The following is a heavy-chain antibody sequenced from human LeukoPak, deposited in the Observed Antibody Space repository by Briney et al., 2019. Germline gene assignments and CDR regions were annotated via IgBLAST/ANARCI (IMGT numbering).Heavy chain of an antibody. J-gene: IGHJ6*02. Sequence: ASVKVSCKASGYTFTSYGISWVRQASGQGLEWMGWISAYNGNTNYAQKLQGRVTMTTDTSTSTAYMELRSLRSDDTAVYYCARGGNYDFWSGQYYYYGMDVWGQGTTVTVSS. CDR3: ARGGNYDFWSGQYYYYGMDV. CDR1: GYTFTSYG. CDR2: ISAYNGNT. D-gene: IGHD3-3*01. V-gene: IGHV1-18*01.